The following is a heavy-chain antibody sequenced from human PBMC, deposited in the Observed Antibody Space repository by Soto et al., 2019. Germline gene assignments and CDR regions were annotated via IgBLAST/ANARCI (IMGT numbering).Heavy chain of an antibody. J-gene: IGHJ6*02. Sequence: ASVKVSCKASGYTFTGYYMHWVRQAPGQGLERMGWINPNSGGTNYAQKFQGRVTMTRDTSISTAYMELSRLRSDDTAVYYCASDYYDSSGYYHYYYGMDVWGQGTTVTVSS. CDR3: ASDYYDSSGYYHYYYGMDV. CDR1: GYTFTGYY. CDR2: INPNSGGT. D-gene: IGHD3-22*01. V-gene: IGHV1-2*02.